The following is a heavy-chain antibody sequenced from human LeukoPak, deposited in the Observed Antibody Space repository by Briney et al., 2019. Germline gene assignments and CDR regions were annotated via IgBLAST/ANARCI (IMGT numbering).Heavy chain of an antibody. CDR3: AWGFDWLDGDAFDI. D-gene: IGHD3-9*01. J-gene: IGHJ3*02. Sequence: ASVKVSCKASGGTFSSYAISWVRQAPGQGLEWMGGIIPIFGTANYAQKFQGRVTITADKSTSTAYMELSSLRSEDTAVYYCAWGFDWLDGDAFDIWGQGTMVTVSS. CDR2: IIPIFGTA. CDR1: GGTFSSYA. V-gene: IGHV1-69*06.